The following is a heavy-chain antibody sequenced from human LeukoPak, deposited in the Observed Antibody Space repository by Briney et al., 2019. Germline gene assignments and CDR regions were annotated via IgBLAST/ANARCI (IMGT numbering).Heavy chain of an antibody. J-gene: IGHJ4*02. V-gene: IGHV4-34*01. CDR1: GGSFSDYY. Sequence: SETPSLSCAVYGGSFSDYYWSWIRQPPGKGLEWIGEINHSGSTNYNPSLKSRVTISVDTSKNQFSLKLSSVTAADTAVYYCARMDIVLMVYAPFFDYWGQGTLVTVSS. CDR2: INHSGST. D-gene: IGHD2-8*01. CDR3: ARMDIVLMVYAPFFDY.